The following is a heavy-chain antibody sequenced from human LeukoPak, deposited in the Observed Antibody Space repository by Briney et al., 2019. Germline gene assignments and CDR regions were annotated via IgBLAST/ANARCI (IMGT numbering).Heavy chain of an antibody. Sequence: PSETLSLTCTVSGGSISSGNYYWSWIRQPAGKGLEWIGRIYTSGSTNYNPSLKSRVTMSVDTSKNQFSLKLSSVTAADTAVYYCARDLNRAVAGGYYYYYMDVWGKGTTVTISS. CDR3: ARDLNRAVAGGYYYYYMDV. J-gene: IGHJ6*03. CDR1: GGSISSGNYY. CDR2: IYTSGST. V-gene: IGHV4-61*02. D-gene: IGHD6-19*01.